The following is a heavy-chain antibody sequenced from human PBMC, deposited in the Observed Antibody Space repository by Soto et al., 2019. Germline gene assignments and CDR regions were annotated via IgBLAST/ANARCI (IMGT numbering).Heavy chain of an antibody. CDR1: GGTFSSYA. CDR3: ARGLGVGDYDYVWGRYRPYYFDD. D-gene: IGHD3-16*02. CDR2: IIPIFGTA. Sequence: QVQLVQSGAEVKKPGSSVKVSCKASGGTFSSYAISWVRQAPGQGLEWMGGIIPIFGTANYAQKFHGRVTITAEKTTSTAYMELSSLRSEDTAVYYCARGLGVGDYDYVWGRYRPYYFDDGGQGPLVTVSS. J-gene: IGHJ4*02. V-gene: IGHV1-69*06.